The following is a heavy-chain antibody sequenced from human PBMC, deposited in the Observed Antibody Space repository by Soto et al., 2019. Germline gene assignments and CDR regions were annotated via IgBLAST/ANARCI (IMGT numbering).Heavy chain of an antibody. CDR1: GYTLTELS. CDR2: FDPEDGET. V-gene: IGHV1-24*01. D-gene: IGHD3-10*02. Sequence: QVQLVQSGAEVKKPGASVKVSCKVSGYTLTELSMHWVRQAPGKGLEWMGGFDPEDGETIYAQKFQGRVTMTEDTSTDTAYMELSSMRSEDTAVYYCATLFLRSGSYYNKYPIDYWGQGTLVTVSS. CDR3: ATLFLRSGSYYNKYPIDY. J-gene: IGHJ4*02.